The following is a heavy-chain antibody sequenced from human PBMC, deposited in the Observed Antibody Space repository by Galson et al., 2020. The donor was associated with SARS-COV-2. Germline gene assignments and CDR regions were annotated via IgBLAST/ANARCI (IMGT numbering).Heavy chain of an antibody. CDR2: IYPGDSDS. CDR1: GYNFTKYW. V-gene: IGHV5-51*01. CDR3: ARHDGDYGSD. D-gene: IGHD4-17*01. Sequence: HGESLKISCKASGYNFTKYWNGWVRQMPGKGREWMGIIYPGDSDSRYSPSFQGQVTISADKSISTDYLQWSSLKASDTAMYYCARHDGDYGSDWGQGTLVTVSS. J-gene: IGHJ4*02.